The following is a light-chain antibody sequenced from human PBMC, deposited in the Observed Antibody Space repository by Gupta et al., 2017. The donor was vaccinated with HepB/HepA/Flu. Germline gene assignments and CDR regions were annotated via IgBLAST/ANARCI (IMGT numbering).Light chain of an antibody. J-gene: IGKJ2*01. CDR2: DAT. CDR1: QDINYY. Sequence: DIQMTQSLSSLSASVGDRVTITCQASQDINYYLIWYQHKPGKAPKLLIYDATNLETRVASRFTGSGSGTDFTLTISSLQPEDIATYYCQQYENLPYTFGQGTKLEMK. V-gene: IGKV1-33*01. CDR3: QQYENLPYT.